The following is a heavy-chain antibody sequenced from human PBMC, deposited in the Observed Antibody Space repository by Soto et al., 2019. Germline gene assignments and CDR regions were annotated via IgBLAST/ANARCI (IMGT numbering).Heavy chain of an antibody. CDR3: AKGLVGATSCFQH. CDR2: ISYDGSDK. CDR1: GFTFSSYG. V-gene: IGHV3-30*18. Sequence: QVQLVESGGGVVQPGRSLRLSCAASGFTFSSYGMHWVRQAPGKGLEWVAVISYDGSDKYYADSVKGRFTISRDNSNNRLYVKVDSLRAEDMAVYYCAKGLVGATSCFQHWGQGGLVTVSS. D-gene: IGHD1-26*01. J-gene: IGHJ1*01.